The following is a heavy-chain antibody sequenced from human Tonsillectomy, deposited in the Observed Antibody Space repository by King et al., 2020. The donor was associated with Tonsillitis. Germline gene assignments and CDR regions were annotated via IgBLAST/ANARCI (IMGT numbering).Heavy chain of an antibody. D-gene: IGHD6-19*01. Sequence: QLVQSGAEVKKPGASVKVSCKASGYTFTSFAMHWVRQAPGQRLEWMGWIIPGNGNTKYSQEFQGRVSITTDTSANTAYMELSSLRSEDMAVYYCARGPLPQYSSGWYYFAYWGQGTLVTVSS. CDR2: IIPGNGNT. J-gene: IGHJ4*02. CDR1: GYTFTSFA. CDR3: ARGPLPQYSSGWYYFAY. V-gene: IGHV1-3*03.